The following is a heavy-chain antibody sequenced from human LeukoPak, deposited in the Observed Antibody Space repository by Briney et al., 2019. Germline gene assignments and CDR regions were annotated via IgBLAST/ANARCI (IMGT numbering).Heavy chain of an antibody. Sequence: SETLSLTCTVSGGSITNNNYYLDWIRQPPGKGLEWIGDLYYSGSTHYNPSLKSRVTMSVDTSKNQFSLKLNSVTAADTAVYYCARHTRPGYSGYENAFDLWGQGTMVTVSS. J-gene: IGHJ3*01. V-gene: IGHV4-39*01. CDR2: LYYSGST. CDR3: ARHTRPGYSGYENAFDL. D-gene: IGHD5-12*01. CDR1: GGSITNNNYY.